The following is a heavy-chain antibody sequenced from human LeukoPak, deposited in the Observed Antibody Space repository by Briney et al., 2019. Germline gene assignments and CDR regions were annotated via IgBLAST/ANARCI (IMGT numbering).Heavy chain of an antibody. CDR1: GGTFSSYA. Sequence: SVKVSCKASGGTFSSYAISWVRQAPGQGLEWMGGIIPIFGTANYAQKFQGRVTITADESTSTAYMELSSLRPEDTAVYYCARGMWNWIAARAVLVNNWFDPWGQGTLVTVSS. V-gene: IGHV1-69*13. CDR3: ARGMWNWIAARAVLVNNWFDP. J-gene: IGHJ5*02. CDR2: IIPIFGTA. D-gene: IGHD6-6*01.